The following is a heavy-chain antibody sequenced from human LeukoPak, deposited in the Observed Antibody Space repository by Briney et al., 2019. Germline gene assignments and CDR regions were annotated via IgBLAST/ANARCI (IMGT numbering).Heavy chain of an antibody. Sequence: GSLRLSCAASGFTVSSNYMSWVRQAPGKGLEWVSVIYSGGSTYYADSVKGRFTISRDNSKNTLYLQMNSLRAEDTAVYYCARGYYYGSGSAYFDYWGQGTLVTVSS. CDR3: ARGYYYGSGSAYFDY. CDR1: GFTVSSNY. V-gene: IGHV3-53*01. CDR2: IYSGGST. J-gene: IGHJ4*02. D-gene: IGHD3-10*01.